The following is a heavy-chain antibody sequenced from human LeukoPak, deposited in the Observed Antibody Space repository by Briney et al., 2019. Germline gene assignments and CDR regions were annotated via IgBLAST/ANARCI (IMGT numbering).Heavy chain of an antibody. J-gene: IGHJ4*02. CDR3: TRDVSSTSTRNAWGPTGDY. Sequence: ASVKVSCKASGYTFTGYYMHWVRKAPGQGLEWMGWINPNSGGTNYAQKFQGRITMTRDTSISTAYMELSRLRSDDTAVYYCTRDVSSTSTRNAWGPTGDYWGQGTLVTVSS. D-gene: IGHD2-2*01. CDR1: GYTFTGYY. CDR2: INPNSGGT. V-gene: IGHV1-2*02.